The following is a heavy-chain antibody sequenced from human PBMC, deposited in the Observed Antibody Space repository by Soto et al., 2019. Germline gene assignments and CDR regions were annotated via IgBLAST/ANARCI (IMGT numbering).Heavy chain of an antibody. CDR2: IIPIFGTA. V-gene: IGHV1-69*12. J-gene: IGHJ2*01. CDR3: ARGNHRWLQLWYFDL. D-gene: IGHD5-12*01. Sequence: QVQLVQSGAEVKKPGSSVKVSCKASGGTFSNYPVSWVRQAPGQGLEWMGGIIPIFGTANYAQKFQGRLTITADESPSTAYMELSSPRSEDTAVYYCARGNHRWLQLWYFDLWGRGTLVTVSS. CDR1: GGTFSNYP.